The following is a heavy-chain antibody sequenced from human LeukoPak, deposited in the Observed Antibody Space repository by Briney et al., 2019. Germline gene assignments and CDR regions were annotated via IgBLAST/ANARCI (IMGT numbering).Heavy chain of an antibody. J-gene: IGHJ4*02. CDR1: GYTFNGYY. CDR2: INPNSGGT. Sequence: SVKVSCQASGYTFNGYYMHWVRQAPRRGREGMGWINPNSGGTHYAQQYQGRVTMAREPSIRTACLELSRLRCGGPAVYYCAGAIDYYGSVSATDYSGQGTLVTVSS. V-gene: IGHV1-2*02. CDR3: AGAIDYYGSVSATDY. D-gene: IGHD3-10*01.